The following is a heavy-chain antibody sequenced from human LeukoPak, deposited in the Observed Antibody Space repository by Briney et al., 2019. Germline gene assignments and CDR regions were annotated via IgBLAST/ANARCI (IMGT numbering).Heavy chain of an antibody. J-gene: IGHJ4*02. CDR2: IFYSGST. D-gene: IGHD3-3*01. V-gene: IGHV4-59*01. Sequence: PSETLSLTCSVSGGSISTYYWTWIRQPPGKGLEWIGYIFYSGSTNYNPSLKSRVTISLDTSKNQFSLKLSSVTAADTAVYYCARAILSGYPDSWGQGTLVIVFS. CDR1: GGSISTYY. CDR3: ARAILSGYPDS.